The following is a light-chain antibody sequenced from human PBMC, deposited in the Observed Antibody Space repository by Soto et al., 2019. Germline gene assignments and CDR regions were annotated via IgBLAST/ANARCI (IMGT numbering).Light chain of an antibody. CDR1: QGISNY. CDR2: IAS. V-gene: IGKV1-9*01. J-gene: IGKJ4*01. Sequence: IQLTQSPSSLSASVGDRVTITCRASQGISNYLAWYQQKPGKAPKLLIYIASTLQGGVPARFSGSGSGTESSLTFRSLQPEDVATYYCQYLNSCPLTCVGGTKVQI. CDR3: QYLNSCPLT.